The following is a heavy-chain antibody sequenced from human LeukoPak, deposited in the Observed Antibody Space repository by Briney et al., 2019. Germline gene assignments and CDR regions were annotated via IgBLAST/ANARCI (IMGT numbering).Heavy chain of an antibody. D-gene: IGHD2-2*01. CDR1: GGTFSSYA. CDR2: IIPILGIA. J-gene: IGHJ5*02. Sequence: ASVKVSCKASGGTFSSYAINWVRQAPGQGLEWMGRIIPILGIANYAQKFQGRVTITADKSTSTAYMELSSLRSEDTAVYYCARDLKGLRVVPAAVGWFDPWGQGTLVTVSS. V-gene: IGHV1-69*04. CDR3: ARDLKGLRVVPAAVGWFDP.